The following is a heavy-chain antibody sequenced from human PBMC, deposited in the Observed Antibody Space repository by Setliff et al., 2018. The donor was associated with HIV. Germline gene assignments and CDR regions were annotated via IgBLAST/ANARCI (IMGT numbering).Heavy chain of an antibody. D-gene: IGHD1-26*01. V-gene: IGHV3-21*06. J-gene: IGHJ4*02. CDR3: ARDSPPVELGYADY. CDR2: ISSSSSYI. Sequence: PGGSLRLSCAASGFTFSSYSMNWVRQAPGKGLEWVSSISSSSSYIYYADSVKGRFTISRDNSKNTLYLQINSLRTEDTAVYYCARDSPPVELGYADYWGQGTLVTVSS. CDR1: GFTFSSYS.